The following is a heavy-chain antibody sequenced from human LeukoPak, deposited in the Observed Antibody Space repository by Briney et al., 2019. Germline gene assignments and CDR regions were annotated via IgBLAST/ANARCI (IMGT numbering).Heavy chain of an antibody. CDR3: ARETINSSHDY. CDR2: IYYSGST. V-gene: IGHV4-59*01. J-gene: IGHJ4*02. CDR1: GGSITGYY. Sequence: PSETLSLTCTVSGGSITGYYWSWIRQPPEKGLELIGYIYYSGSTNYNPSLKSRVTISVDTSKNQFSLKLSSVTAADTAVYYCARETINSSHDYWGQGTLVTVSS. D-gene: IGHD6-13*01.